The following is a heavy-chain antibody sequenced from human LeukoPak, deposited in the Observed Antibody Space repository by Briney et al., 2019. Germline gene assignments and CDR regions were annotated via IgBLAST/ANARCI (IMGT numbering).Heavy chain of an antibody. Sequence: SETLSLTCAVYGGSFSGYYWSWIRQPPGKGLEWIGEINHRGSTNYNPSLKSRVTISVDTSKNQFSLKLSSVTAADTAVYYCARGHYYDSSGFDYWGQGTLVTVSS. CDR3: ARGHYYDSSGFDY. D-gene: IGHD3-22*01. CDR1: GGSFSGYY. J-gene: IGHJ4*02. CDR2: INHRGST. V-gene: IGHV4-34*01.